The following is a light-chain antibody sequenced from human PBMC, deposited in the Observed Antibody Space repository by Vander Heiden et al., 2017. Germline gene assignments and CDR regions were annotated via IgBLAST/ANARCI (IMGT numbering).Light chain of an antibody. CDR2: AAS. Sequence: DIHMTQSPSKLSASIGDRVTIICRASQIISSWLAWYQQKPGEAPKRLIYAASRLGSGVPSRFSGSASGTQYTLSISSLQPEDFATYYCQQHNSYPWTFGQGTMVEVK. CDR3: QQHNSYPWT. CDR1: QIISSW. V-gene: IGKV1-5*03. J-gene: IGKJ1*01.